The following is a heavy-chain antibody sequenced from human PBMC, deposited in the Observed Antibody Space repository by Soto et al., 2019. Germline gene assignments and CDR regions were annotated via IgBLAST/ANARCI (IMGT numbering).Heavy chain of an antibody. V-gene: IGHV4-61*01. CDR2: IYYSGST. Sequence: SETLSLTCTLSGGSVSSGSYYWSWIRQPPGKGLEWIGYIYYSGSTNYNPSLKSRVTISVDTSKNQFSLKLSSVTAADTAVYYCARDNGYYYDSSGFPRHHFDYWGQGTLVTVSS. D-gene: IGHD3-22*01. CDR1: GGSVSSGSYY. CDR3: ARDNGYYYDSSGFPRHHFDY. J-gene: IGHJ4*02.